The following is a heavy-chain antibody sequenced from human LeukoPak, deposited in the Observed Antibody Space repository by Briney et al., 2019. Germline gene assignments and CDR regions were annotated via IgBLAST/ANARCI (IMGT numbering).Heavy chain of an antibody. V-gene: IGHV3-7*01. Sequence: KTGGSLRLSCAASGFTFSSYWMSWVRQAPGKGLEWVANIKQDGSEKYYVDSVKGRFTISRDNAKNSLYLQMNSLRAEDTAVYYCARDSEGWLFLHDAFDIWGQGTMVTVSS. D-gene: IGHD3-22*01. J-gene: IGHJ3*02. CDR1: GFTFSSYW. CDR2: IKQDGSEK. CDR3: ARDSEGWLFLHDAFDI.